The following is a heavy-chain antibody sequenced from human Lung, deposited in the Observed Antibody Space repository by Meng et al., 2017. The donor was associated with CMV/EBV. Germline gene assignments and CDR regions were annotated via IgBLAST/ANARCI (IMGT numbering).Heavy chain of an antibody. V-gene: IGHV3-53*01. J-gene: IGHJ4*02. D-gene: IGHD2-15*01. CDR2: IYSTGNT. CDR1: GFTVSSDY. CDR3: ARGVAAALFDY. Sequence: GGSLRLXCAASGFTVSSDYMSWVRQAPGKGLEWVSVIYSTGNTYYADSVKGRFTISRDNSKNTLYLQMNSLRAEDTAVYYCARGVAAALFDYWGQGTLVTVSS.